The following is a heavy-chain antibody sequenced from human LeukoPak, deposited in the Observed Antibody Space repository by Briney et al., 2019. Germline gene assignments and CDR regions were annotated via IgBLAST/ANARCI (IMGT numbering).Heavy chain of an antibody. CDR1: GGSISSGGYS. Sequence: SQTLSLTCAVSGGSISSGGYSWSWIRQPPGKGLEWIGYIYHSGSTYHNPSLKSRVTISVDRSKNQFSLKLSSVTAADTAVYYCAGGNDILTGDAFDIWGQGTMVTVSS. D-gene: IGHD3-9*01. V-gene: IGHV4-30-2*01. J-gene: IGHJ3*02. CDR2: IYHSGST. CDR3: AGGNDILTGDAFDI.